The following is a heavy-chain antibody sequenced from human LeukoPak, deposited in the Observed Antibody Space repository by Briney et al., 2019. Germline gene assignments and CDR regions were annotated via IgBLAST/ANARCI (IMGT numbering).Heavy chain of an antibody. D-gene: IGHD3-10*01. CDR3: AREGNMVRDAFDI. Sequence: PSGTLSLTCAVSGGSISSSNWWRWVRQPPGKGLEWIGAINHSGSTTYNPPLKSRVTISVDKSKNQFSLKLSSVTAADTAVYYCAREGNMVRDAFDIWGQGTMVNVSS. CDR2: INHSGST. CDR1: GGSISSSNW. J-gene: IGHJ3*02. V-gene: IGHV4-4*02.